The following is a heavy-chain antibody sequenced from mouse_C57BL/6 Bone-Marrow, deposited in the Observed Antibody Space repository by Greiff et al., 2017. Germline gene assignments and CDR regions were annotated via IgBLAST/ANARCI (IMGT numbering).Heavy chain of an antibody. CDR3: GRGQESYYCGRSYFAY. V-gene: IGHV1-9*01. D-gene: IGHD1-1*01. Sequence: QVQLQQPGAELMKPGASVKLSCKATGYTFTGYWIEWVKQRPGHGLEWIGEILPGSGSTNYNEKFKGKATLTVDTSSNTAYMQLSSLTTEDSAIYYCGRGQESYYCGRSYFAYWGQGTLVTVSA. J-gene: IGHJ3*01. CDR2: ILPGSGST. CDR1: GYTFTGYW.